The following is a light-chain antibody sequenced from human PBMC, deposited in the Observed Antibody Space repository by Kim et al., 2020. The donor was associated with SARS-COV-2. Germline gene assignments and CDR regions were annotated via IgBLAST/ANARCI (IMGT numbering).Light chain of an antibody. CDR3: QTWGTGTKLV. CDR2: LTSDGSH. J-gene: IGLJ3*02. V-gene: IGLV4-69*01. CDR1: SGNSSNA. Sequence: SVNPTCTRGSGNSSNAVAWHQQQPEKGPGYWMKLTSDGSHTKGDGIPDRFSGSSSGAERYLTISSLQSEDEADYYCQTWGTGTKLVFGGGTKVTVL.